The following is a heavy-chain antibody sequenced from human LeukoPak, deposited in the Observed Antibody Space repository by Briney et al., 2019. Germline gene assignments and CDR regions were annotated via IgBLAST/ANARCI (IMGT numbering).Heavy chain of an antibody. CDR2: IYYSGST. Sequence: PSETLSLTCTVSGGSISSYYWSWIRQPPGKGLEWIGYIYYSGSTYYNPSLKSRVNISVDTSKIQFSLKLSSVTATDTAVYYCARALTKSYGSYYYFDYWGQGTLVTVSS. D-gene: IGHD5-18*01. CDR1: GGSISSYY. V-gene: IGHV4-59*08. J-gene: IGHJ4*02. CDR3: ARALTKSYGSYYYFDY.